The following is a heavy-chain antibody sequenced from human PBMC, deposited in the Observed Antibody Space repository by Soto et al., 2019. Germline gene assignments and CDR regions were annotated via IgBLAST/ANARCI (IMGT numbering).Heavy chain of an antibody. J-gene: IGHJ6*02. CDR2: IIRIFGTA. D-gene: IGHD1-7*01. V-gene: IGHV1-69*01. Sequence: QVQLVQSGAEVKKPGSSVKVSCKASGGTFSSYAISWVRQAPGQGLEWMGGIIRIFGTANYAQKFQGRVTITADESTSTAYMELSSLRSEDTSVYYCASRLGTTTTQDYYYYGIDVWGQGTTVTVSS. CDR1: GGTFSSYA. CDR3: ASRLGTTTTQDYYYYGIDV.